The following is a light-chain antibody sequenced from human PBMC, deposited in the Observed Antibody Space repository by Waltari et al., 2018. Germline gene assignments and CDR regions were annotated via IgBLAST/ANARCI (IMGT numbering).Light chain of an antibody. CDR1: SNDVGGYNY. J-gene: IGLJ2*01. V-gene: IGLV2-8*01. CDR2: EVS. Sequence: SALTQPPSASGSPGQSVTISCTGTSNDVGGYNYVSWYQQHPGKAPKLMIYEVSKRPSGVPDRFSGSKSGYTASLTVSGLQAEDEADYFCSSYAGSNNVVFGGGTKLTVL. CDR3: SSYAGSNNVV.